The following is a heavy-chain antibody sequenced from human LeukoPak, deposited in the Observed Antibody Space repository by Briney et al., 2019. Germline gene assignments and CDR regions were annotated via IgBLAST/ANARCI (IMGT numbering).Heavy chain of an antibody. CDR3: ANAFPPDDGSASSFDY. Sequence: SETLSLTCTVSSGSISSNTYYWGWVRQPPGKGLEWIGSIYYSGSTFYTPSLRSRVTISVDTSENQFSLKLISVTAADTAVYYCANAFPPDDGSASSFDYWGQGTLVTVSP. CDR2: IYYSGST. D-gene: IGHD3-10*01. V-gene: IGHV4-39*01. CDR1: SGSISSNTYY. J-gene: IGHJ4*02.